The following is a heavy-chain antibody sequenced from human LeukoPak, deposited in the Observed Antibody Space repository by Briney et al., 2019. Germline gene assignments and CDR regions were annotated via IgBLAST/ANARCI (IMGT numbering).Heavy chain of an antibody. D-gene: IGHD6-19*01. CDR2: IIRSGDST. V-gene: IGHV3-23*01. J-gene: IGHJ4*02. CDR1: GFTFTSYA. Sequence: GGSLRLSCAASGFTFTSYAMTWVRQAPGKGLEWVSGIIRSGDSTDYADSVKGRFTISRDNPKNMLYLQMNSLRVEDTAVYFCATRSDSGGRDFWGQGTLVTVSS. CDR3: ATRSDSGGRDF.